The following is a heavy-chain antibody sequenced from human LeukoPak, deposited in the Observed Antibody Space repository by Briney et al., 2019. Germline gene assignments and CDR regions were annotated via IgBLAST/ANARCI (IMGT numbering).Heavy chain of an antibody. Sequence: GGSLRLSCAASGFTFDDYAMHWVRQAPGKGLEWVSGISWNSGSIGYADSVKGRFTISRDNAKSSLYLQMNSLRAEDTALYYCAKGIRDPSYFDYWGQGTLVTVSS. CDR2: ISWNSGSI. CDR1: GFTFDDYA. V-gene: IGHV3-9*01. CDR3: AKGIRDPSYFDY. J-gene: IGHJ4*02. D-gene: IGHD3-10*01.